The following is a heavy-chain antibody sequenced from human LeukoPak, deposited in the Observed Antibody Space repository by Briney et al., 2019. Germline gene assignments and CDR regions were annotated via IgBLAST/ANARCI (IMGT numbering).Heavy chain of an antibody. V-gene: IGHV4-59*01. CDR2: IYYSGST. CDR3: ARADSSGYYVGY. J-gene: IGHJ4*02. D-gene: IGHD3-22*01. CDR1: GGSISSYY. Sequence: PSETLSLTCTVSGGSISSYYWSWIRQPPGKGLEWIGHIYYSGSTNYNPSLKSRVTISVDTSKNQFSLKLSSVTAADTAVYYCARADSSGYYVGYWGQGTLVTVSS.